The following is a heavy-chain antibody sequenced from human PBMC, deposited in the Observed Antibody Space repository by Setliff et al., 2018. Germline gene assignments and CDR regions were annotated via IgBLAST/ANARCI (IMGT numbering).Heavy chain of an antibody. V-gene: IGHV1-2*02. D-gene: IGHD1-7*01. CDR1: GYIFSAYH. CDR2: IRPLRGDT. Sequence: ASVKVSCKASGYIFSAYHVHWVRQAPGRGPEWVGCIRPLRGDTKSAQRFQGRLTMTGDASINTAFMELTGLTSDDTAVYYCARAPSGTGFYHFFSYMDVWGKGTTVTVSS. CDR3: ARAPSGTGFYHFFSYMDV. J-gene: IGHJ6*03.